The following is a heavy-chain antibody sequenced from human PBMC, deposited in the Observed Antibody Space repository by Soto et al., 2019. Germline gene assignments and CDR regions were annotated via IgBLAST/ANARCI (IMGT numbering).Heavy chain of an antibody. V-gene: IGHV3-7*04. D-gene: IGHD3-22*01. CDR1: GFTFSSYW. J-gene: IGHJ4*02. Sequence: GGSLRLSCAASGFTFSSYWMSWVRQAPGKGLEWVANIKQDGSEKYYVDSVKGRFTISRDNAKNSLYLQMNSLRAEDTAVYYCARVLTYYYDSSGYPPADYWGQGTLVTVSS. CDR2: IKQDGSEK. CDR3: ARVLTYYYDSSGYPPADY.